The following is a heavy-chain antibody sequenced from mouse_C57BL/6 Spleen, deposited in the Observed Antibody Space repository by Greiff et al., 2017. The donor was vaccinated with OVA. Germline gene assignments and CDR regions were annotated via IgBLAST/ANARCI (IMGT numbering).Heavy chain of an antibody. V-gene: IGHV1-50*01. CDR3: ARRGRRSYYARDY. Sequence: QVQLQQPGAELVKPGASVKLSCKASGYTFTSYWMQWVKQRPGQGLEWIGEIDPSDSSTNYNQKFKGKATLTVDTSSSTAYMQLSSLTSEDSAVYYCARRGRRSYYARDYWGQGTSVTVSA. CDR1: GYTFTSYW. J-gene: IGHJ4*01. CDR2: IDPSDSST.